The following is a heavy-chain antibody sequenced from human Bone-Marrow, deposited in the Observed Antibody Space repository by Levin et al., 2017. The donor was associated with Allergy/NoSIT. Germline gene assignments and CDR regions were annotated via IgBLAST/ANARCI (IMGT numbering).Heavy chain of an antibody. CDR2: ISTTYRI. CDR1: GFTFSTRS. J-gene: IGHJ5*02. D-gene: IGHD6-19*01. CDR3: VRDSSGWSRDR. V-gene: IGHV3-21*06. Sequence: GGSLRLSCVGSGFTFSTRSMTWVRQAPGKGLEWVSTISTTYRIYNADSLGGRFSISRDNAENSLYLQMNSLRVEDTAVYYCVRDSSGWSRDRWGQGTLVTVSS.